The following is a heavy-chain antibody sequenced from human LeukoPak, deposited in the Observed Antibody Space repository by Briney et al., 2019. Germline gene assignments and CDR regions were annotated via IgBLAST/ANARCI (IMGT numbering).Heavy chain of an antibody. V-gene: IGHV1-2*02. CDR2: INPNSGGT. J-gene: IGHJ4*02. D-gene: IGHD3-10*01. CDR3: ARDRRRAPLWFGEGLGY. CDR1: GYTLTDHY. Sequence: GASVKVSCKASGYTLTDHYMHWVRQAPGQGLEWMGWINPNSGGTNYAQKFQGRVTMTRDTSMSTAYMELSSLRSEDTAVYYCARDRRRAPLWFGEGLGYWGQGTLVTVSS.